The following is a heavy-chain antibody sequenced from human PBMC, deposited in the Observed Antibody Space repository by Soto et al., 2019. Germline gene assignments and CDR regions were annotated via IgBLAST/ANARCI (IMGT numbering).Heavy chain of an antibody. CDR1: GFTSSSYA. J-gene: IGHJ5*02. D-gene: IGHD1-26*01. CDR3: ASIVGATGFER. V-gene: IGHV3-30-3*01. CDR2: ISYDGSNK. Sequence: QVQLVESGGGVVQPGRSLRLSCAASGFTSSSYAMHWVRQAPGKGLEWVAVISYDGSNKYYADSVKARSTISRDNSKNTLYLKMNSLRAEDTAVYYCASIVGATGFERWGQGTLVTVSS.